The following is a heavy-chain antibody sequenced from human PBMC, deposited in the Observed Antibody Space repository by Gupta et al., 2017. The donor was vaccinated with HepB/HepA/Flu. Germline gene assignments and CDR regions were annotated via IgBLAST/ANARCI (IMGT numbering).Heavy chain of an antibody. V-gene: IGHV2-26*01. CDR3: ARIMVEYSYGYYYYYYYSDA. Sequence: QVSHSASGPELVHRTATSTLTCPVSGSPRTHARTDVSWIRQPPGKALEWLAHIFSNDEKSYSTSLKSRLTISTDTSKSQVVLTMTNIAPVDTATYYCARIMVEYSYGYYYYYYYSDALGKGTTVTVSS. CDR1: GSPRTHARTD. CDR2: IFSNDEK. D-gene: IGHD5-18*01. J-gene: IGHJ6*03.